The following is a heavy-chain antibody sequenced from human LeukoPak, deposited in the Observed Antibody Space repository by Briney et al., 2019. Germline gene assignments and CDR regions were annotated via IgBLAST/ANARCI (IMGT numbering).Heavy chain of an antibody. CDR3: ARASAMYSSSSFDY. V-gene: IGHV4-34*01. Sequence: SETLTLTCAVYGGSFSGYYWSWIRQPPGKGLEWIGEINHSGSTNYNPSLKSRVTISVDTSKNQFSLKLSSVTAADTAVYYCARASAMYSSSSFDYWGQGTLVTVSS. J-gene: IGHJ4*02. CDR2: INHSGST. D-gene: IGHD6-6*01. CDR1: GGSFSGYY.